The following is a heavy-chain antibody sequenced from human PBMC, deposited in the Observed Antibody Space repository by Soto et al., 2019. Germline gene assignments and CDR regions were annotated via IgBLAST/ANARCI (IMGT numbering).Heavy chain of an antibody. J-gene: IGHJ6*02. V-gene: IGHV1-18*04. CDR2: INAYSGDT. Sequence: ASVKVSCKASGYTFTCYYMYWVRHAPGQGLEWMGWINAYSGDTNYAQKIQGRVTMTTDTSMSTAYMELRSLRSDDTAVYYCARYYYDSSGYCHRGWYYYGMDVWGQGTKVTVSS. D-gene: IGHD3-22*01. CDR3: ARYYYDSSGYCHRGWYYYGMDV. CDR1: GYTFTCYY.